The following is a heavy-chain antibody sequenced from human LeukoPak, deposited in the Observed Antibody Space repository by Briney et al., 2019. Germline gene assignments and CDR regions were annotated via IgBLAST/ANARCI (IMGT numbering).Heavy chain of an antibody. J-gene: IGHJ4*02. CDR2: INPNSGGT. CDR1: GYTFTGYY. CDR3: AISPLLEWLSPFDY. Sequence: ASVKVSCKASGYTFTGYYMHWVRQAPGQGLECMGWINPNSGGTNYAQKFQGRVTMTRDTSIGTAYMELTSLRSDDTAVYYCAISPLLEWLSPFDYWGQGTLVTVSS. D-gene: IGHD3-3*01. V-gene: IGHV1-2*02.